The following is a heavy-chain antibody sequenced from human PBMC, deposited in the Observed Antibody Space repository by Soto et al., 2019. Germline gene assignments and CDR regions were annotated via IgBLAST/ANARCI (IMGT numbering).Heavy chain of an antibody. V-gene: IGHV1-69*06. Sequence: GASVKVSCKASGGTFSSYAISWVRQAPGQGLEWMGGIIPIFGTANYAQKFQGRVTITADKSTSTAYMELSSLRSEDTAVYYCARGLFPYGSGSYYNLYGMDVWGQGTTVTVPS. CDR3: ARGLFPYGSGSYYNLYGMDV. D-gene: IGHD3-10*01. J-gene: IGHJ6*02. CDR1: GGTFSSYA. CDR2: IIPIFGTA.